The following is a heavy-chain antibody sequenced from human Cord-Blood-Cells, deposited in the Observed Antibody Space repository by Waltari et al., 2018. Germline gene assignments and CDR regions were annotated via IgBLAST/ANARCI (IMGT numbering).Heavy chain of an antibody. D-gene: IGHD6-13*01. Sequence: QLQLQESGPGLVKPSETLSLTCTVPGGSISSSSYYWGWIRQPPGKGLEWIGSIYYSGSTYYNPSLKSRVTISVDTSKNQFSLKLSSVTAADTAVYYCARASSSWYYFDYWGQGTLVTVSS. CDR2: IYYSGST. CDR1: GGSISSSSYY. J-gene: IGHJ4*02. CDR3: ARASSSWYYFDY. V-gene: IGHV4-39*01.